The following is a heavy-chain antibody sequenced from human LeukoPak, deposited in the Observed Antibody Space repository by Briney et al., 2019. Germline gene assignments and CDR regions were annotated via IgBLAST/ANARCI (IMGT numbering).Heavy chain of an antibody. CDR1: GGSISSYS. CDR2: IYYSGRT. Sequence: PSETLSLTCTVSGGSISSYSWSWIRQPPGKGLEWIGDIYYSGRTNYNPSVTSRVTISLDTSMNKFSLKLRSVTAADTAVYYCARHRFGELDYWGQGTLVTVSS. D-gene: IGHD3-10*01. J-gene: IGHJ4*02. V-gene: IGHV4-59*01. CDR3: ARHRFGELDY.